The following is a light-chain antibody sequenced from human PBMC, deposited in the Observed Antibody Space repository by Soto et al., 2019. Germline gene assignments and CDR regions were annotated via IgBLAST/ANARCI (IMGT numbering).Light chain of an antibody. CDR3: QRDDNSSWT. V-gene: IGKV3-20*01. CDR2: GTS. CDR1: QSDGSNY. Sequence: DIVLTQSPGTLSLSPGDRATLSCRASQSDGSNYLAWYQQKPGQAPRLLIYGTSSRAAGIPDRFTGSGSGTDFTLTISRLEPEDFAVYSCQRDDNSSWTFGPGTKVEIK. J-gene: IGKJ1*01.